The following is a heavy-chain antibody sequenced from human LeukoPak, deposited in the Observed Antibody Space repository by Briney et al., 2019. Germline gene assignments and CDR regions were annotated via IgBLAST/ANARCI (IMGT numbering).Heavy chain of an antibody. J-gene: IGHJ4*02. CDR3: AASGSSTNLDY. CDR2: VSGSGAIT. D-gene: IGHD1-26*01. Sequence: GGSLRLSCAASGFTFSSYAMSWVRQAPGKGLEWVSTVSGSGAITYYADSVKGRFSISRDNSKNTLYLQMNSLRAEDTAVYYCAASGSSTNLDYWGQGTLVTVSS. V-gene: IGHV3-23*01. CDR1: GFTFSSYA.